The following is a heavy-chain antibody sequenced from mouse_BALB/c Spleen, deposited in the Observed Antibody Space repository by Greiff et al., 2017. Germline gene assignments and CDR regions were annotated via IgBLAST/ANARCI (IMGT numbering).Heavy chain of an antibody. Sequence: VQLQQSGAELMKPGASVKISCKATGYTFSSYWIEWVKQRPGHGLEWIGEILPGSGSTNYNEKFKGKATFTADTSSNTAYMQLSSLTSEDSAVYYCARKNYRYDGNFDYWGQGTTLTVSS. J-gene: IGHJ2*01. CDR1: GYTFSSYW. CDR2: ILPGSGST. V-gene: IGHV1-9*01. CDR3: ARKNYRYDGNFDY. D-gene: IGHD2-14*01.